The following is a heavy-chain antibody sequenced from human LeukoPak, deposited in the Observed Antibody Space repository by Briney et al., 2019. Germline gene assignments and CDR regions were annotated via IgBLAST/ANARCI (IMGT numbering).Heavy chain of an antibody. D-gene: IGHD3-22*01. CDR1: GGSFSGYY. J-gene: IGHJ3*02. CDR2: IYTSGST. Sequence: SETLSLTCAVYGGSFSGYYWSWIRQPAGKGLEWIGRIYTSGSTNYNPSLKSRVTMSVDTSKNQFSLKLSSVTAADTAVYYCAREITMIVVVTQSAFDIWGQGTMVTVSS. V-gene: IGHV4-4*07. CDR3: AREITMIVVVTQSAFDI.